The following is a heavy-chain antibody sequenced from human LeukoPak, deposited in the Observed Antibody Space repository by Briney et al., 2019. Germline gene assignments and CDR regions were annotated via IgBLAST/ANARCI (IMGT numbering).Heavy chain of an antibody. CDR3: ARIPGYCRGGSCFSIYFDS. CDR1: GASISNYY. D-gene: IGHD2-15*01. J-gene: IGHJ4*02. CDR2: VYYSGST. V-gene: IGHV4-59*08. Sequence: SSETLSLTCTVSGASISNYYWSWIRQPPGKGLEWIGYVYYSGSTHYNPSLKSRVTISVDTSKNQFSLKLSSVTAADTAVYYCARIPGYCRGGSCFSIYFDSWGQGTLVTVSS.